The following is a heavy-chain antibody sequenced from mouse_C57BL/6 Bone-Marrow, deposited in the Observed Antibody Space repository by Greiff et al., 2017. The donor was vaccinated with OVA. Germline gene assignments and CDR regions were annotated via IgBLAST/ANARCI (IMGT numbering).Heavy chain of an antibody. D-gene: IGHD2-1*01. CDR2: IDPEDGET. V-gene: IGHV14-2*01. CDR3: ARYGGNFLFAY. CDR1: GFNITDYY. J-gene: IGHJ3*01. Sequence: EVKLMESGAELVKPGASVKLSCTASGFNITDYYMPWVKQRTEQGLEWIGRIDPEDGETKYAPKFQGKATITADTSSNTAYLQLSSLTSEDTAVYYCARYGGNFLFAYWGQGTLVTVSA.